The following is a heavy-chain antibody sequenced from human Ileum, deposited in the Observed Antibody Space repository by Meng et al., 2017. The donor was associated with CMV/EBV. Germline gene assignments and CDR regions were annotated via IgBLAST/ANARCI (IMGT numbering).Heavy chain of an antibody. J-gene: IGHJ6*02. Sequence: GGSLRLSCAASGFTFTTHGMTWVRQAPGKGLEWISGFSGGGGMMLYAESVKGRLTISNDNSKNTVFLEMTNRRVEDRAVYYCVKPRGPGLAYGMDVWGQGTKVTVSS. CDR3: VKPRGPGLAYGMDV. V-gene: IGHV3-23*01. D-gene: IGHD3-10*01. CDR2: FSGGGGMM. CDR1: GFTFTTHG.